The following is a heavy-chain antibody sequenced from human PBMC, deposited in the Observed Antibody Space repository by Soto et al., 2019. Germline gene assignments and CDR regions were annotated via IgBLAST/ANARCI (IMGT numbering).Heavy chain of an antibody. CDR3: ARANLRSGWTFDH. Sequence: WIWIRQTPGKGLEWIGEIFHSGRTNYSPSLRSRVTISVDTSRNQFSLKLKSVTAADTAVFYCARANLRSGWTFDHWGQGTPVTVSS. V-gene: IGHV4-4*02. J-gene: IGHJ4*02. D-gene: IGHD6-19*01. CDR2: IFHSGRT.